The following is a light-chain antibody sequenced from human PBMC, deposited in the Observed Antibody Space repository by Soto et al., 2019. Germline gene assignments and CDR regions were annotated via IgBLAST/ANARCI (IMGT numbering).Light chain of an antibody. CDR3: QQYYSTPLT. Sequence: DIVMTQSPDSLAVSLGERATTNCKSSQSVLYSSNNKNYLAWYQQKPGQHPKLLIYWASTRESGVPDRFSGSGSGTDFTLTISSLQAEDVAVYSCQQYYSTPLTFGGGTKVDIK. J-gene: IGKJ4*01. CDR2: WAS. V-gene: IGKV4-1*01. CDR1: QSVLYSSNNKNY.